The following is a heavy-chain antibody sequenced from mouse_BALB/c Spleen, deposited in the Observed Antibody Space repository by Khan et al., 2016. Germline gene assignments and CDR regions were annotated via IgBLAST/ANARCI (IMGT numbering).Heavy chain of an antibody. CDR1: GYSITSDYA. Sequence: LVESGPGLVKPSQSLSLTCTVTGYSITSDYAWNWIRQFPGNKLEWMGYISYSGSTSYNPSLKSRISITRDTSKNQFFLQLNSVTTEDTATYYCAINWDEEDYWGQGTLVTVSA. D-gene: IGHD4-1*02. CDR2: ISYSGST. V-gene: IGHV3-2*02. J-gene: IGHJ3*01. CDR3: AINWDEEDY.